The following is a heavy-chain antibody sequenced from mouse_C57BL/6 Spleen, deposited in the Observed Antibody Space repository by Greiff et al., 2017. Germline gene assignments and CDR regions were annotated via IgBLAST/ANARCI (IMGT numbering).Heavy chain of an antibody. J-gene: IGHJ4*01. CDR2: INPNSGST. CDR1: GYTFTSYW. CDR3: ARCVGGYAMDY. Sequence: QVQLQQPGAELVKPGASVKLSCKASGYTFTSYWMHWVKQRPGQGLEWIGMINPNSGSTNYNEKFKSKATLTVDKSSSTAYMQLSSLTSEDSAVYYCARCVGGYAMDYWGQGTSVTVSS. V-gene: IGHV1-64*01.